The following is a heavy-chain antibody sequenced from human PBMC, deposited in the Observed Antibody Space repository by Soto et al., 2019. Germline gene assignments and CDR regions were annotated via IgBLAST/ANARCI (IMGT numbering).Heavy chain of an antibody. D-gene: IGHD6-19*01. CDR1: GYTFTSYD. Sequence: QVQLVQSGAEVKKPGASVKVSCKASGYTFTSYDINWVRQATGQGLGWMGWMNPNSGNTGYAQKSQXXGTMTRNTSISTAYMELSSLRSEDTAVYYCAREYSSGWSKDWGQGTLVTVSS. CDR3: AREYSSGWSKD. CDR2: MNPNSGNT. V-gene: IGHV1-8*01. J-gene: IGHJ4*02.